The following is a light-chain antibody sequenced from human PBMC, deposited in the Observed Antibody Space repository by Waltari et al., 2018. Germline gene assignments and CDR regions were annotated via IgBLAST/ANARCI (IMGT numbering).Light chain of an antibody. J-gene: IGKJ3*01. V-gene: IGKV1-17*01. CDR3: QQYYPNPPGFT. CDR1: QGIRND. CDR2: AAS. Sequence: DIQMTQSPSSLSASVGDRVTITCRASQGIRNDLGWYQQKPGKAPKRLIYAASSLQSGVPSRFSGSGSGTEFTLTISSLQAEDVAVYYCQQYYPNPPGFTFGPGTKVDIK.